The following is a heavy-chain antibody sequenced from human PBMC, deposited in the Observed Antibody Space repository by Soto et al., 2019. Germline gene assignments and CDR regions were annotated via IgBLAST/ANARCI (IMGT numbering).Heavy chain of an antibody. CDR3: ARTQAELAPTYPLDY. Sequence: QVQLVQSGAEVKKPGSAVKISCKASGGTFRDYSVSWVRQAPGHGLEWMGGNLPVFGPARYARKFQGRVTITADESKDTVYMDLTSIRSEDAAVYKCARTQAELAPTYPLDYWRQGTLVTVSS. CDR1: GGTFRDYS. D-gene: IGHD1-1*01. CDR2: NLPVFGPA. J-gene: IGHJ4*02. V-gene: IGHV1-69*01.